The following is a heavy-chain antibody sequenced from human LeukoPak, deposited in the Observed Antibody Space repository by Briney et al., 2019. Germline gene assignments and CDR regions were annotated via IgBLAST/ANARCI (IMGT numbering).Heavy chain of an antibody. V-gene: IGHV1-2*02. CDR1: GYTFTGYY. J-gene: IGHJ4*02. CDR3: AQRGRGAAAAFDY. Sequence: ASVEVSCKASGYTFTGYYMHWVRQAPGQGLEWMGWINPNSGGTNYAQKFQGRVTMTRDTSISTAYMELGRLRSDDTAVYYCAQRGRGAAAAFDYWGQGTLVTVSS. D-gene: IGHD6-13*01. CDR2: INPNSGGT.